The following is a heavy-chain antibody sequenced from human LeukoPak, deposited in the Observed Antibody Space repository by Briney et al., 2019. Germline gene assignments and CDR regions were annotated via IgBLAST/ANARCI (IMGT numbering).Heavy chain of an antibody. Sequence: SETLSLTCTVSGGSISSYYWSWIRQPPGKGLEWIGYIYYSGSTNYNPSLKSRVTISVDTSKNQFSLKLSSVTAADTAVYYCARAYYDTLTAIDAFDIWGQGTMVTVSS. CDR2: IYYSGST. CDR3: ARAYYDTLTAIDAFDI. V-gene: IGHV4-59*01. J-gene: IGHJ3*02. D-gene: IGHD3-9*01. CDR1: GGSISSYY.